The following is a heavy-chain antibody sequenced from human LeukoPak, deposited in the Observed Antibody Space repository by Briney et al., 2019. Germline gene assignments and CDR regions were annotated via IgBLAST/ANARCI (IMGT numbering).Heavy chain of an antibody. CDR2: IYSGGST. CDR1: GFTVSSNY. CDR3: TSSLTGTSDY. V-gene: IGHV3-66*01. Sequence: GRSLRLSCAASGFTVSSNYMSWVRQAPAKGLEWVSVIYSGGSTYYADSVKGRFTISRDNSKNTLYLQMNSLRAEDTAVYYCTSSLTGTSDYWGQGTLVTVSS. D-gene: IGHD1-20*01. J-gene: IGHJ4*02.